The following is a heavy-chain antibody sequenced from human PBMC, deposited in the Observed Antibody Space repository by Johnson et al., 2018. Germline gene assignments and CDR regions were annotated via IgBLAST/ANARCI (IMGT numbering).Heavy chain of an antibody. CDR2: IYYIGST. Sequence: QVQLQESGPGLAKASETLSLTCTVSGGSMSSSYWSWIRQPPGKGLEWIGHIYYIGSTNYNPSLKSRATISVDPSKSQFSLKLTSVTAADTAGYYCARAQSGADSRSGEYFDLWGRGTLVTVSS. D-gene: IGHD3-10*01. CDR3: ARAQSGADSRSGEYFDL. J-gene: IGHJ2*01. V-gene: IGHV4-59*01. CDR1: GGSMSSSY.